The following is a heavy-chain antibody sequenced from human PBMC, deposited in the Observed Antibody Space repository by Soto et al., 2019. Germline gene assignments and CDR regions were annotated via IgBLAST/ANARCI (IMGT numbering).Heavy chain of an antibody. CDR2: ISTYNGNT. CDR3: SRGPTDYYDNSANYFLDY. CDR1: GYTFITYG. Sequence: QVQLVQSGAEVKKPGASVKVSCKASGYTFITYGVSWVRQAPGQGLDWLGWISTYNGNTRYAERLQGRVTMTTDTTTNTAYMELRNLRSAETAVYYCSRGPTDYYDNSANYFLDYWGQGTLVTVSS. J-gene: IGHJ4*02. V-gene: IGHV1-18*01. D-gene: IGHD3-22*01.